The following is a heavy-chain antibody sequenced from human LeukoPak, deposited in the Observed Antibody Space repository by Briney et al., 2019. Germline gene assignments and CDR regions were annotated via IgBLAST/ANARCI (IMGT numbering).Heavy chain of an antibody. J-gene: IGHJ4*02. D-gene: IGHD4-17*01. V-gene: IGHV4-38-2*02. Sequence: SETLSLTCTVSGYSISSGYYWGWIRQPPGKGLEWIGSIYHSGSTHYNPSLKSRVTVSVDTSKNQFSLKLSSVTAADTAVYYCAREADYGDFLDYWGQGTLVTVSS. CDR1: GYSISSGYY. CDR3: AREADYGDFLDY. CDR2: IYHSGST.